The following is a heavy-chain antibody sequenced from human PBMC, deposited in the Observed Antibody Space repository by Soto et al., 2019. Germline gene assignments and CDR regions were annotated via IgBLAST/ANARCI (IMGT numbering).Heavy chain of an antibody. CDR2: IYSGGST. J-gene: IGHJ6*02. D-gene: IGHD4-17*01. Sequence: GGSLRLSCAASGFTVSSNYMSWVRQAPGKGLEWVSVIYSGGSTYYADSVKGRFTISRDNSKNTLYLQMNSLRADDTAVYYCARRPYGDFYYGLDVWGQGTTVTVSS. V-gene: IGHV3-53*01. CDR1: GFTVSSNY. CDR3: ARRPYGDFYYGLDV.